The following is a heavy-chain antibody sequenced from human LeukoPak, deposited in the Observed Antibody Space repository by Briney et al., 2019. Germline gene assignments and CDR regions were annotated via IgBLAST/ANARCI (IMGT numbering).Heavy chain of an antibody. Sequence: PGGSLRLSCAASGFTFSRYWMYWVRQAPGKGLVWVSRINSDGRSTTYADSVKGRFTTSRDNSKNTLYLELNSLRVEDTATFYCAKGQELDDGVFDSWGQGTMVTVSS. CDR3: AKGQELDDGVFDS. CDR2: INSDGRST. D-gene: IGHD1-1*01. V-gene: IGHV3-74*01. J-gene: IGHJ4*02. CDR1: GFTFSRYW.